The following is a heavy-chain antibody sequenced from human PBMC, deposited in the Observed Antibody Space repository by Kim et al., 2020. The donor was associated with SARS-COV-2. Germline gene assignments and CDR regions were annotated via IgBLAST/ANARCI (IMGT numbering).Heavy chain of an antibody. D-gene: IGHD3-9*01. CDR2: INHSGST. Sequence: SETLSLTCAVYGGSFSGYYWSWIRQPPGKGLEWIGEINHSGSTNYNPSLKSRVTISVDTSKNQFSLKLSSVTAADTAVYYCARGPVDYDIRHGRFDPWGQGTLVTVSS. V-gene: IGHV4-34*01. J-gene: IGHJ5*02. CDR1: GGSFSGYY. CDR3: ARGPVDYDIRHGRFDP.